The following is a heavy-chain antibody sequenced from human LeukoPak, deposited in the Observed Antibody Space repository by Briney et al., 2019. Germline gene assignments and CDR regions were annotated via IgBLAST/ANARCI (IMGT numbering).Heavy chain of an antibody. CDR1: GFTFSSYA. Sequence: GGSLRLSCAASGFTFSSYAMHWVRQAPGKGLEWVANISYDGSKKYYADSVQGRFTISRDNSKSTLYLQMNSLRAEDTAVYYCARAYSSTWYGGYWGQGTLVTVSS. CDR3: ARAYSSTWYGGY. D-gene: IGHD6-13*01. J-gene: IGHJ4*02. CDR2: ISYDGSKK. V-gene: IGHV3-30-3*01.